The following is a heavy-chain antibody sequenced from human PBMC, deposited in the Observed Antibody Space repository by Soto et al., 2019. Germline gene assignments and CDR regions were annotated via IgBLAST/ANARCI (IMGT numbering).Heavy chain of an antibody. CDR3: AKIAVAARPPID. CDR1: GFTFSSYV. Sequence: EVQLLESGGGLVQPGGSLRLSCAASGFTFSSYVMGWVRQSPGKGLEWVSSISDSGGRTYYADSVKGRFSMSRDNSKNTLFLQMNSLTAEDTAKYYCAKIAVAARPPIDWGQGTLLTVSS. D-gene: IGHD6-6*01. CDR2: ISDSGGRT. J-gene: IGHJ4*02. V-gene: IGHV3-23*01.